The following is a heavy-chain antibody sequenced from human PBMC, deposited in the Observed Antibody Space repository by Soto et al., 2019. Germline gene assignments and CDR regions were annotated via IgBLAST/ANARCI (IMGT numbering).Heavy chain of an antibody. CDR2: ISSNGVGT. D-gene: IGHD6-6*01. J-gene: IGHJ6*03. CDR1: GFTLSGYA. Sequence: EVQLAESVGGLAQPGGSLRLSCAASGFTLSGYAMDWVRQAPGKGLEYGSGISSNGVGTYYANSVQGRFTISRDNSKNTVHLQMCSLRPEDRAVYYCARRARPDFYYMDVWGKGTTVTVS. V-gene: IGHV3-64*01. CDR3: ARRARPDFYYMDV.